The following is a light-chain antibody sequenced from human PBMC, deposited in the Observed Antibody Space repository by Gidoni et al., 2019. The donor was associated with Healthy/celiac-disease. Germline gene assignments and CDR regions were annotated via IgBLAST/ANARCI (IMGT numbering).Light chain of an antibody. CDR3: QQRSNWPLLT. V-gene: IGKV3-11*01. J-gene: IGKJ4*01. Sequence: ISLTQSPATLSLSPAERATLSCMDSQSLSIYLAWYQQKPGQAPRLLIYDASNRATGIPVRFSGSGSGTDFTLTISSLEPEDLAVYYCQQRSNWPLLTFGGGTKVEIK. CDR2: DAS. CDR1: QSLSIY.